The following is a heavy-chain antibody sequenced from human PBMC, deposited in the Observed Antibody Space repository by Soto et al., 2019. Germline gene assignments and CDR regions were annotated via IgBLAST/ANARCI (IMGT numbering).Heavy chain of an antibody. V-gene: IGHV3-30-3*01. CDR1: GFTFSSYA. J-gene: IGHJ6*02. CDR2: ISYDGSNK. D-gene: IGHD3-3*01. Sequence: GGSLRLSCAASGFTFSSYAMHWVRQAPGKGLEWVAVISYDGSNKYYADSVKGRFTISRDNSKNTLYLQMNSLRAEDTAVYYCASLSTISYYYYYGMDVWGQGTTVTVSS. CDR3: ASLSTISYYYYYGMDV.